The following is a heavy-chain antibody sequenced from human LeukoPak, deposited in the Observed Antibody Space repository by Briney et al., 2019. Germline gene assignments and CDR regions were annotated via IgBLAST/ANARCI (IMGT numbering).Heavy chain of an antibody. Sequence: ASVKVSCKASGYTFTSYGISWVRQAPGQGLEWMEWISAYNGNTNYAQKLQGRVTMTTDTSTSTAYTELRSLRSDDTAVYYCASGYCSSTSCYAGEWFDPWGQGTLVTVSS. V-gene: IGHV1-18*04. CDR3: ASGYCSSTSCYAGEWFDP. CDR2: ISAYNGNT. CDR1: GYTFTSYG. J-gene: IGHJ5*02. D-gene: IGHD2-2*01.